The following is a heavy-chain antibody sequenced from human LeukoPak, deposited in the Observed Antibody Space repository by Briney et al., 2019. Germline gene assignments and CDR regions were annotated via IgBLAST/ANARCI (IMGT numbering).Heavy chain of an antibody. CDR1: GFSFGDYV. CDR3: TRGGMAPDY. J-gene: IGHJ4*02. Sequence: GRSLRLSCKSSGFSFGDYVMSWFRQAPGKGLEWVGFIRSKTHGGTTEYAASVKGRFTISRDDSKTIAYLQMNSLKTEDTAVYYCTRGGMAPDYWGQGTLVTVSS. CDR2: IRSKTHGGTT. V-gene: IGHV3-49*03. D-gene: IGHD5-24*01.